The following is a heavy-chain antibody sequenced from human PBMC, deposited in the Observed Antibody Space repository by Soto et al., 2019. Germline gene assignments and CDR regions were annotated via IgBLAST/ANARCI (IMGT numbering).Heavy chain of an antibody. D-gene: IGHD6-6*01. V-gene: IGHV3-30-3*01. Sequence: CIREPPWKGLEWVAVISYDGSNKYYADSVKGRFTISRDNSKNTLYLQMNSLRAEDTAVYYCARDRGARPGLYYYYGMDVWGQGTTVTVSS. CDR2: ISYDGSNK. CDR3: ARDRGARPGLYYYYGMDV. J-gene: IGHJ6*02.